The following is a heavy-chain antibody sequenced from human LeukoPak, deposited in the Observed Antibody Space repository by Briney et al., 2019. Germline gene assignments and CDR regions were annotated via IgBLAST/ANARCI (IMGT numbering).Heavy chain of an antibody. CDR1: GFAFSTYW. V-gene: IGHV3-7*01. Sequence: PGGSLRLSCAASGFAFSTYWMHWVRQAPGKGLEWVANIKQDGSEKYYVDSVKGRFTISRDNAKNSLYLQMSSLRAEDTALYYCARGSGWVSDYWGQGTLVTVSS. D-gene: IGHD6-19*01. CDR2: IKQDGSEK. CDR3: ARGSGWVSDY. J-gene: IGHJ4*02.